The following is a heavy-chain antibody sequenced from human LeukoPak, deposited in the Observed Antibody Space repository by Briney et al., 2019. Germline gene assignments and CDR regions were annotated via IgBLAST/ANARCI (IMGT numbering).Heavy chain of an antibody. CDR1: GGSFSGYY. CDR3: ARGGDGYNYSSVDY. Sequence: SETLSLTCAVYGGSFSGYYWSWIRQPPGKGLEWIGEINHSGSTNYNPSLKSRVTISVDKSKNQFSLKLSSVTAADTAVYYCARGGDGYNYSSVDYWGQGTLVTVSS. D-gene: IGHD5-24*01. CDR2: INHSGST. J-gene: IGHJ4*02. V-gene: IGHV4-34*01.